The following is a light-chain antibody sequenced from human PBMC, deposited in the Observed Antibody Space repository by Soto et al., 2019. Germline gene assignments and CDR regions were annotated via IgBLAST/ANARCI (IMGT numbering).Light chain of an antibody. Sequence: QSVLTQPPSVSGAPGQRVTISCTGSSSNIGAGYDVHWYQQLPGTAPKLLIYGNNNRPSGVPDRFSGSKSGTSASLAITGLQAEDEADYFGQCYDSSLSGSVFGGGTKLTVL. CDR1: SSNIGAGYD. V-gene: IGLV1-40*01. CDR2: GNN. J-gene: IGLJ2*01. CDR3: QCYDSSLSGSV.